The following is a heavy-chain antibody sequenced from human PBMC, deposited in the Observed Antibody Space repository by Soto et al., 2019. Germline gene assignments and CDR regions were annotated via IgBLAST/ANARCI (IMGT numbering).Heavy chain of an antibody. J-gene: IGHJ4*02. CDR1: GGSISRPNYF. Sequence: PSETLSLTCNVSGGSISRPNYFWGWIRQPPGKGLQWVGSVYSDERTYTAPSFKSRVTLSSDTSKNQFYLSLTSVTAADSAVYYCASYYCPSMNCPFDYWGRESWSPSPQ. CDR3: ASYYCPSMNCPFDY. V-gene: IGHV4-39*01. D-gene: IGHD2-8*01. CDR2: VYSDERT.